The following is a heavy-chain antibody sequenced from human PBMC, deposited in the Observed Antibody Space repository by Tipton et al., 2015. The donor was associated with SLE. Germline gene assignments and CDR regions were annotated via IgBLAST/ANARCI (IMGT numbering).Heavy chain of an antibody. J-gene: IGHJ4*02. CDR3: ARGDYSDY. Sequence: LRLSCTVSGGSISSYYWSWIRQPPGKGLEWIGYIYYSGSTNYNPSLKSRVTISVDTSKNQFSLKLSSVTAADTAVYYCARGDYSDYWGQGTLVTVSS. CDR1: GGSISSYY. CDR2: IYYSGST. V-gene: IGHV4-59*01.